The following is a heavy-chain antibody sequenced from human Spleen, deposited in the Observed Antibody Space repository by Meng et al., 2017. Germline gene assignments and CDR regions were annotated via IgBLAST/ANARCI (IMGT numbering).Heavy chain of an antibody. D-gene: IGHD6-13*01. CDR1: GDTFFNYA. CDR2: ILPNFAIT. V-gene: IGHV1-69*17. J-gene: IGHJ4*02. Sequence: QGQLVQSGAEVKKAGSSVRVSCKSSGDTFFNYAIIWVRLAPGQGLEWMGGILPNFAITHYAQKFQGRVTITADKSTSTAYMELSSLKFEDTAVYYCATEGSSWPYYFDHWGQGTLVTVSS. CDR3: ATEGSSWPYYFDH.